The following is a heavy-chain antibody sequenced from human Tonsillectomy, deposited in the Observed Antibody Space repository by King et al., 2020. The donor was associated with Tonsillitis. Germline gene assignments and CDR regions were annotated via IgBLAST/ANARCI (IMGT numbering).Heavy chain of an antibody. CDR3: AKDRAAYGLRGYLDY. CDR2: ISYDGANK. J-gene: IGHJ4*02. V-gene: IGHV3-30*18. Sequence: VQLVESGGGVVQPGRSLRLSCAASGVKFSTYGMHWVRQVPGKGLEWVAVISYDGANKYYADSVKGRFTISRDTSKNTLYLQMSSLRAEDTAVYYCAKDRAAYGLRGYLDYWGQGTLVTVSS. D-gene: IGHD5/OR15-5a*01. CDR1: GVKFSTYG.